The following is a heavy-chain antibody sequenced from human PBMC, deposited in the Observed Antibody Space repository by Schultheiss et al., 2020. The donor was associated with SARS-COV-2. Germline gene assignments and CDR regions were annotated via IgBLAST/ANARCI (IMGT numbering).Heavy chain of an antibody. Sequence: GSLRLSCAVYGGSFSGYFWTWIRQPPGKGLEWIGYIFYSGSTNYNPSLKSRVTISVDTSKNQFSLKLSSVTAADTAVYYCARVPLVRGVIIRESNYYYYMDVWGKGTTVTVSS. CDR3: ARVPLVRGVIIRESNYYYYMDV. V-gene: IGHV4-59*12. CDR2: IFYSGST. D-gene: IGHD3-10*01. J-gene: IGHJ6*03. CDR1: GGSFSGYF.